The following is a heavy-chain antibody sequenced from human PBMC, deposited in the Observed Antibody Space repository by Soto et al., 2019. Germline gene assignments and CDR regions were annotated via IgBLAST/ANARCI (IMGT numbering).Heavy chain of an antibody. CDR1: GGSISSSSYY. CDR2: IYYSGST. CDR3: ARRKVSWYSGYERSFDY. V-gene: IGHV4-39*01. J-gene: IGHJ4*02. D-gene: IGHD5-12*01. Sequence: SETLSLTCTVSGGSISSSSYYWGWIRQPPGKGLEWIGSIYYSGSTYYNPSLKSRVTISVDTSKNQFSLKLSSVTAADTAVYYCARRKVSWYSGYERSFDYWGQGTLVTVSS.